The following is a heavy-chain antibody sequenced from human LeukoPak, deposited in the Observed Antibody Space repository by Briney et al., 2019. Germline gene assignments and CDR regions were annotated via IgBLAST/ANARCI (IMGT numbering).Heavy chain of an antibody. V-gene: IGHV3-74*01. D-gene: IGHD2-21*01. CDR3: AREVVATASAFDC. CDR1: GFTFRTYW. J-gene: IGHJ4*02. CDR2: INEDGSIT. Sequence: HPGGSLRLSCAVSGFTFRTYWMHWVRQVPGEGLVWVSRINEDGSITNYADSVKGRFTISRDNAENTLYLQMNSLTAEDTAVYYCAREVVATASAFDCWGQGTLVTVSS.